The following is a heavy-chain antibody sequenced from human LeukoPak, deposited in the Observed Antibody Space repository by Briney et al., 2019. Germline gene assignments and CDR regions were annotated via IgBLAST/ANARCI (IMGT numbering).Heavy chain of an antibody. Sequence: GASVKVSCKASGGTFSSYAISWVRQAPGQGLEWMGGIIPIFGTANYAQKFQGRVTITADKSTSTAYMELSSLRSEDTAVYYCARESRTTYYYGSGSYFDPWGQGTLVTVSS. CDR2: IIPIFGTA. V-gene: IGHV1-69*06. CDR3: ARESRTTYYYGSGSYFDP. J-gene: IGHJ5*02. CDR1: GGTFSSYA. D-gene: IGHD3-10*01.